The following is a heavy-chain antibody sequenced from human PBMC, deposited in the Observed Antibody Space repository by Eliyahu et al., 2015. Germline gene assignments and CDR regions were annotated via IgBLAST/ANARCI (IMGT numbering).Heavy chain of an antibody. CDR3: ARESSPSEYYYYGMDV. D-gene: IGHD2-2*01. V-gene: IGHV4-59*01. J-gene: IGHJ6*02. Sequence: LEWIGYIYYSGSTNYNPSLKSRVTISVDTSKNQFSLKLSSVTAADTAVYYCARESSPSEYYYYGMDVWGQGTTVTVSS. CDR2: IYYSGST.